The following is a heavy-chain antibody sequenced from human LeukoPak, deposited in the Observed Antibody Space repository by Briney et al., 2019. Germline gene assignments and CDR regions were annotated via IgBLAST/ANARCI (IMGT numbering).Heavy chain of an antibody. V-gene: IGHV1-2*02. Sequence: ASVKVSCKASGYTFTGYYMHWVRQAPGQGLEWMGWINPNSGGTNYAQKFQGRVTMTRNTSISTAYMELSSPRSEDTAVYYCARGPSSGTYVFDSWGQGTLVTVSS. J-gene: IGHJ4*02. CDR3: ARGPSSGTYVFDS. CDR2: INPNSGGT. CDR1: GYTFTGYY. D-gene: IGHD1-26*01.